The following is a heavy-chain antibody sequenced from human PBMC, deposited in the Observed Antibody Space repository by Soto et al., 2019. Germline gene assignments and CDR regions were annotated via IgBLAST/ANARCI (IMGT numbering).Heavy chain of an antibody. D-gene: IGHD3-16*02. Sequence: ASAELCCKASGYTFTSYDITWVRQATGQGLEWMGWMNPNSGNTGYAQKFQGRVTMTRNTSISTAYMELSSLRSEDTAVYYCAREGKGLSPDYWGQGILVTVSS. CDR3: AREGKGLSPDY. V-gene: IGHV1-8*01. J-gene: IGHJ4*02. CDR2: MNPNSGNT. CDR1: GYTFTSYD.